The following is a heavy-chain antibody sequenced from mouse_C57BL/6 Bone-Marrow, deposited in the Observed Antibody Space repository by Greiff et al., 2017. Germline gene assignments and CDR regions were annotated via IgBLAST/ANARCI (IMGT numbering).Heavy chain of an antibody. J-gene: IGHJ1*03. CDR2: IHPNSGST. V-gene: IGHV1-64*01. Sequence: QVQLQQSGAELVKPGASVKLSCKASGYTFTSYWMHWVKQRPGQGLEWIGMIHPNSGSTNYNKKFKSKATLTVDKSSSTAYMQLSSLTSEDSAVYSCARDWAIYCYRYWYFDFWGTGTAVTVSS. CDR3: ARDWAIYCYRYWYFDF. CDR1: GYTFTSYW. D-gene: IGHD1-1*01.